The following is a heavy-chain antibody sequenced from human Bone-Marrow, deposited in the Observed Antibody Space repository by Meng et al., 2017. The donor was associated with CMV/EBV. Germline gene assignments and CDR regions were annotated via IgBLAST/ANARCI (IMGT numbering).Heavy chain of an antibody. D-gene: IGHD3-3*01. V-gene: IGHV3-30-3*01. CDR1: GFTFSSYW. J-gene: IGHJ4*02. CDR2: ISYDGSNK. CDR3: ARMVGLFAIFGVASDY. Sequence: GESLKISCAASGFTFSSYWMSWVRQAPGKGLEWVAVISYDGSNKYYADSVKGRFTISRDNSKNTLYLQMNSLRAEDAAVYYCARMVGLFAIFGVASDYWGEGTLVTVSS.